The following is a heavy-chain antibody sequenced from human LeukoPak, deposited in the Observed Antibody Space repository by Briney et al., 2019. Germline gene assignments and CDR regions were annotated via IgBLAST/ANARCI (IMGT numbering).Heavy chain of an antibody. J-gene: IGHJ4*02. V-gene: IGHV3-30*02. CDR3: AKTLVTTPARTYYCDS. CDR2: IRFDESRE. Sequence: GGSLRLSCEASGFTFSRYCMHLVRRAPGKGLEWVAFIRFDESREVYADSVKGRFIISRDNSKNTLYLQMYSLRPEETAVYYCAKTLVTTPARTYYCDSWGQRSMVTVFS. CDR1: GFTFSRYC. D-gene: IGHD4-23*01.